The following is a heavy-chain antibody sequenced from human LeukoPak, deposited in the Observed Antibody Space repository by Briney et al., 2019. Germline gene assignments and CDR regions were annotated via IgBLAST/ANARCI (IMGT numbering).Heavy chain of an antibody. V-gene: IGHV3-23*01. CDR2: ISGSGGGT. CDR1: GFIFSSYA. Sequence: GGSLRLSRAASGFIFSSYAMSWVRQAPGKGLEWVSGISGSGGGTYYADSVKGRFTISRDNSKSTLYLQMNSLRAEDTAVYYCAKDTAGELGLDIWGQGTMVTVSS. J-gene: IGHJ3*02. D-gene: IGHD1-26*01. CDR3: AKDTAGELGLDI.